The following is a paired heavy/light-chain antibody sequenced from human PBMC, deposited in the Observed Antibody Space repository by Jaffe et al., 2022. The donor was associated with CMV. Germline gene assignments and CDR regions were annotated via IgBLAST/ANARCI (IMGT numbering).Light chain of an antibody. V-gene: IGLV3-1*01. CDR1: KLEDKY. CDR2: QDN. CDR3: QAWDSTTVV. Sequence: SYDLTQSPSVSVSPGQTASITCSGDKLEDKYVCWYQQKPGQSPVLVIYQDNKRPPGIPERFSGSNSGNAATLTISGTQAMDEADYFCQAWDSTTVVFGGGTKLTVL. J-gene: IGLJ2*01.
Heavy chain of an antibody. J-gene: IGHJ6*02. V-gene: IGHV3-7*01. D-gene: IGHD3-10*01. CDR1: GFTFSSYW. Sequence: EVQLVESGGGLVQPGGSLRLSCAASGFTFSSYWMSWVRQAPGKGLEWVANIKEDGSEKYYVDFVKGLFTISRDNAKNSLYLQMNSLRAEDTAVYYCARDRNTMVRGIIVTFYGMDVWGQGTTVTVSS. CDR2: IKEDGSEK. CDR3: ARDRNTMVRGIIVTFYGMDV.